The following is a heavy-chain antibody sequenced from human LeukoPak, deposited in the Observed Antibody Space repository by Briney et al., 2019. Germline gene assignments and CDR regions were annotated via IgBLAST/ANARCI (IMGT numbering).Heavy chain of an antibody. J-gene: IGHJ4*02. Sequence: GGSLRLSCAASGFTFSSYAMSWVSQAPGKGLEWVSAISGSGGSTYYADSVKGRLTISRDNSKNTLYLQMNSLRAEDTAVYYCARENIAAAGTGGYYFDYWGQGTLVTVSS. D-gene: IGHD6-13*01. V-gene: IGHV3-23*01. CDR1: GFTFSSYA. CDR2: ISGSGGST. CDR3: ARENIAAAGTGGYYFDY.